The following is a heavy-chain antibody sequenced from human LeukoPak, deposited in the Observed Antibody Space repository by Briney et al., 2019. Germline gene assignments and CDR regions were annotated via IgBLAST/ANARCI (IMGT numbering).Heavy chain of an antibody. CDR1: GGSISSYY. J-gene: IGHJ6*03. CDR2: IYTSGST. CDR3: ARDSGSSWYGDCYYYYYMDV. Sequence: PSETLSLTCTVSGGSISSYYWSWIRQPAGKGLEWIGRIYTSGSTNYNPSLKSRVTISVDKSKNQFSLKLSSVTAADTAVYYCARDSGSSWYGDCYYYYYMDVWGKGTTVTVSS. V-gene: IGHV4-4*07. D-gene: IGHD6-13*01.